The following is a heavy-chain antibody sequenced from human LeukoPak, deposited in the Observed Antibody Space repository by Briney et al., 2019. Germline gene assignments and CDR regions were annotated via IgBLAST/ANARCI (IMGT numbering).Heavy chain of an antibody. CDR2: INHSGST. CDR3: ARGRFLEWFPMYYFDY. V-gene: IGHV4-34*01. Sequence: SETLSLTCAVYGGSFSGYYWSWIRQPPGKGLEWIGEINHSGSTNYNPSLKSRVTISVDTSKNQFSLKLSSVTAADTAVYYCARGRFLEWFPMYYFDYWGQGTWSPSPQ. D-gene: IGHD3-3*01. J-gene: IGHJ4*02. CDR1: GGSFSGYY.